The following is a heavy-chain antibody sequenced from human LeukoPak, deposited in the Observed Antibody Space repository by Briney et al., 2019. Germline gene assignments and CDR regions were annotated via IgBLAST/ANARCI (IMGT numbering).Heavy chain of an antibody. CDR1: GGTFSSYA. Sequence: SVKVSCKASGGTFSSYAISWVRQAPGQGLEWMGGIIPIFGTANYALKFQGRVTITTDESTSTAYMELSSLRSEDTAVYYCATPYYYDSSGYYYFDYWGQGTLVTVSS. CDR3: ATPYYYDSSGYYYFDY. J-gene: IGHJ4*02. CDR2: IIPIFGTA. D-gene: IGHD3-22*01. V-gene: IGHV1-69*05.